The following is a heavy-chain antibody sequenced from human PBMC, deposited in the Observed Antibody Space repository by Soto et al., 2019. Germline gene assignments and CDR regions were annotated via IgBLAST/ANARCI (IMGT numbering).Heavy chain of an antibody. J-gene: IGHJ4*02. CDR2: IWSDATRK. V-gene: IGHV3-33*01. D-gene: IGHD2-21*01. Sequence: QAQLVDSGGGVVQPGGSLRLSCAASGFNFSAYNIHWVRQAPGKGLEWVAVIWSDATRKYYADFVKGRFTISRDNSKDTLYLQMNSLRGEDTAVYYCAREVWRDGGDYWGQGTLVTVSS. CDR3: AREVWRDGGDY. CDR1: GFNFSAYN.